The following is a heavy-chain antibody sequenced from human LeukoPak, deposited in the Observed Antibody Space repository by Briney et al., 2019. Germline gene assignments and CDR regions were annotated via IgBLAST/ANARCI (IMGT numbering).Heavy chain of an antibody. CDR3: ARHGRIPGYSSGWYSHNWFDL. Sequence: GESLKISCKGSGYSFTSYWIAWVRQMPGKGLEWMGIIYPGDSDTRYSPSFQGQVTISADKSISTAYLQWSSLKASDTAMYYCARHGRIPGYSSGWYSHNWFDLWGQGTLVTVSS. CDR1: GYSFTSYW. J-gene: IGHJ5*02. D-gene: IGHD6-19*01. V-gene: IGHV5-51*01. CDR2: IYPGDSDT.